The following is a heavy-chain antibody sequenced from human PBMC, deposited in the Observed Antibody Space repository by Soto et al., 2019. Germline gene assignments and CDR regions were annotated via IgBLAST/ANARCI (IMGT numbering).Heavy chain of an antibody. J-gene: IGHJ5*02. Sequence: SETLSLTCAVSGGSISSSGYYLSWIRQHPGKGMEWIGYIFYSGTTYYNPSLKSRVTISVDTSKNQFSLKLSSVTAADTAVYYCARSVDPWGQGTLVTVSS. CDR2: IFYSGTT. CDR3: ARSVDP. CDR1: GGSISSSGYY. V-gene: IGHV4-31*11.